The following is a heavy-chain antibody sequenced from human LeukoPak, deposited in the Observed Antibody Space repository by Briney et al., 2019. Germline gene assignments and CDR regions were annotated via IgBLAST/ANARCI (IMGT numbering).Heavy chain of an antibody. Sequence: GGSLRLSCAASGFTFSSYDMSWVRQAPGKGLEWVSSITIRGGSTFYADSVMGRFTISRDNYKNTLYLQMNSLSAEDTAVYYCAKRGNPAVGHHYLDVWGKGTTVSVSS. V-gene: IGHV3-23*01. CDR3: AKRGNPAVGHHYLDV. CDR1: GFTFSSYD. J-gene: IGHJ6*03. CDR2: ITIRGGST. D-gene: IGHD2-2*01.